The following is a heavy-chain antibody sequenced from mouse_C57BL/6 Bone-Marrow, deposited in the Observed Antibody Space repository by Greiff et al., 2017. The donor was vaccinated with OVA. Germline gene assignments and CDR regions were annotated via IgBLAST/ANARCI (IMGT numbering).Heavy chain of an antibody. V-gene: IGHV3-5*01. J-gene: IGHJ2*01. CDR3: ARGHDYGRGFDY. D-gene: IGHD2-4*01. Sequence: DVQLQESGPGLVKPSQTVFLTCTVTGISITTGNYRWSWIRPFPGKKLEWIGYIYYSGTITYNPSLTRRTTITRDTPKNQCFLEMSSLTAEDTATYYCARGHDYGRGFDYWGQGTTLTVSS. CDR1: GISITTGNYR. CDR2: IYYSGTI.